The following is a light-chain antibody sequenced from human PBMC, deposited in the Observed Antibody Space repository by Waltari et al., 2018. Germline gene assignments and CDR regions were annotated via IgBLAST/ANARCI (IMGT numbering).Light chain of an antibody. CDR1: GTGGP. Sequence: QSALTPPPPASGSPGQPATISCTGPGTGGPVPWYQQPPGKAPKLLIYEVNKRPSGVPDRFSGSKSGNTASLTVSGLQAEDEGDYYCSSDAVSNNFYDFGTGTKVTVL. J-gene: IGLJ1*01. V-gene: IGLV2-8*01. CDR2: EVN. CDR3: SSDAVSNNFYD.